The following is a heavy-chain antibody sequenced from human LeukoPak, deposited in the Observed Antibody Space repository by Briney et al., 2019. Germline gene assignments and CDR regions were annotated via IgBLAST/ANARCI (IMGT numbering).Heavy chain of an antibody. CDR3: ARSPYYGSGSYTYFDY. J-gene: IGHJ4*02. CDR1: GYSFTSYW. CDR2: IYPGDSDT. Sequence: GESLKISCKGSGYSFTSYWIDWVRQMPGKGLEWMGIIYPGDSDTRYSPSFQGQVTISADKSISTAYLQWSSLKASDTAMYYCARSPYYGSGSYTYFDYWGQGTLVTVSS. D-gene: IGHD3-10*01. V-gene: IGHV5-51*01.